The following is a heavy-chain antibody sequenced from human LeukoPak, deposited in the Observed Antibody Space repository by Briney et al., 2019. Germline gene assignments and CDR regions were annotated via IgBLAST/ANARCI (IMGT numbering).Heavy chain of an antibody. CDR3: TKAGQWLAPGDY. D-gene: IGHD6-19*01. J-gene: IGHJ4*02. CDR2: ISYDGSNK. V-gene: IGHV3-30*18. CDR1: GFTFSSYG. Sequence: PGGSLRLSCAASGFTFSSYGMHWVRQAPGKGLEWVAVISYDGSNKYYADSVKGRFTISRENSKNTVYPQMNSLRDEDTAVYYCTKAGQWLAPGDYWGQGTLVTVSS.